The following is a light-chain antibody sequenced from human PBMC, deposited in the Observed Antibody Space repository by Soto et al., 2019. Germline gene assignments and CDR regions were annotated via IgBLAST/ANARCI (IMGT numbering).Light chain of an antibody. V-gene: IGLV1-44*01. J-gene: IGLJ2*01. CDR3: ATWDDSLMGLVV. CDR1: NSNIGSQT. CDR2: FNN. Sequence: QSALTQPPSASGTPGQRVTISCSGSNSNIGSQTVSWYQQLPGTAPKLLIYFNNQRPSGVPDRFSGSKSGTSASLAISGLQSADEADYYCATWDDSLMGLVVFGGGTKLTVL.